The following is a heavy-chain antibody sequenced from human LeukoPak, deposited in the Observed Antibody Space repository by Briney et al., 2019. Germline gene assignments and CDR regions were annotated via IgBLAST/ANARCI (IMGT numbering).Heavy chain of an antibody. D-gene: IGHD6-13*01. J-gene: IGHJ4*02. V-gene: IGHV4-59*01. CDR1: GGSISSYY. Sequence: PSETLSLTCSVSGGSISSYYWSWIRQPPGKGLEWIGYIYYSGRTNYNPSLKSRVTISVDTSKNQFSLTLSSVTAADTAVYYCARDQQLFDYWGQGTLVTVSS. CDR3: ARDQQLFDY. CDR2: IYYSGRT.